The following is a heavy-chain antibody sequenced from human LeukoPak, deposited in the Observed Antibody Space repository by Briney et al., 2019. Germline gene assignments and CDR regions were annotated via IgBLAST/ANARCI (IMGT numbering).Heavy chain of an antibody. D-gene: IGHD2-2*01. CDR2: ISSSKTYI. Sequence: PGRSLRLSCAGSGFNFIDNSMHWVRQAPGRGLEWVSSISSSKTYIYYRDSVKGRFTISRDNAKNSLFLQMNSLRVEDTAVYFCARGYCSGTSCYMFDSWGQGTRVIVSS. V-gene: IGHV3-21*01. CDR1: GFNFIDNS. J-gene: IGHJ4*02. CDR3: ARGYCSGTSCYMFDS.